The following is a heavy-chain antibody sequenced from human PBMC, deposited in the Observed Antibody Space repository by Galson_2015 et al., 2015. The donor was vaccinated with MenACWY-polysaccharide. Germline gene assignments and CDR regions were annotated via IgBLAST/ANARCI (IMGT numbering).Heavy chain of an antibody. Sequence: SLRLSCAASGFTFSIYWMHWVRQAPGKGLVWVSRMNSYRGWIRYADSVKGRFTMSIDNAKNTLYLQMNSLRAEDTAVYYCVRDIPTTVTSSQWFDSWGQGTLVTVSS. D-gene: IGHD4-17*01. CDR1: GFTFSIYW. CDR2: MNSYRGWI. J-gene: IGHJ5*01. CDR3: VRDIPTTVTSSQWFDS. V-gene: IGHV3-74*01.